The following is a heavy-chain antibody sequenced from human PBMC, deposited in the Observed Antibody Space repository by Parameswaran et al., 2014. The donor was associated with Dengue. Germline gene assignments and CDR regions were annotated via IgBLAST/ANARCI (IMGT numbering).Heavy chain of an antibody. V-gene: IGHV4-34*01. Sequence: ASETLSLTCAVYGGSFSGYYWSWIRQPPGKGLEWIGEINQSGSTSYNPSLKSRVTISVDTSKKQFSLKLSSVTAADTAVYYCARGEVPDFVLWFDPWGQGTLVTVSS. CDR3: ARGEVPDFVLWFDP. J-gene: IGHJ5*02. CDR2: INQSGST. CDR1: GGSFSGYY. D-gene: IGHD2/OR15-2a*01.